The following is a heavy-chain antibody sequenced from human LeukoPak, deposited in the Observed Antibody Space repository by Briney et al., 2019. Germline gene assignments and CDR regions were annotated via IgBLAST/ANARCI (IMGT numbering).Heavy chain of an antibody. Sequence: GGSLRLSCAASGFTFSTYAMHWVRQAPGKGLEWVAAISYDGPNKRYADSVKGRFTISRDNSKNTLYLQMNSLRAEDTAVYYCARGVRIAVAGYIDYWGQGTLVTVSS. D-gene: IGHD6-19*01. CDR1: GFTFSTYA. CDR3: ARGVRIAVAGYIDY. CDR2: ISYDGPNK. J-gene: IGHJ4*02. V-gene: IGHV3-30*04.